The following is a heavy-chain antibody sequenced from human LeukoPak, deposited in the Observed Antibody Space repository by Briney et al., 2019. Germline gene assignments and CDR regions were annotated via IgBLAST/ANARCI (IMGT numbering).Heavy chain of an antibody. J-gene: IGHJ4*02. CDR2: ISGSGGST. Sequence: PGGSLRLSCAASGFTFSSYAMSWVRQAPEKGLEWVSGISGSGGSTYYADSVKGRFTISRDNSSNTLYLQMSSLRAEDTAVYYCAKGSYYDGSAYSYYFDYWGQGTLVTVSS. D-gene: IGHD3-22*01. CDR1: GFTFSSYA. V-gene: IGHV3-23*01. CDR3: AKGSYYDGSAYSYYFDY.